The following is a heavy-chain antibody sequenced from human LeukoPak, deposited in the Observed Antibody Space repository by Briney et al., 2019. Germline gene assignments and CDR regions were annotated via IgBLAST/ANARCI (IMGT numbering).Heavy chain of an antibody. D-gene: IGHD2-21*01. J-gene: IGHJ3*02. CDR3: ARAFMSCGGRCAFDI. CDR2: INHSGCT. V-gene: IGHV4-34*01. CDR1: GGSFSGYY. Sequence: SETLSLTCAVNGGSFSGYYWSWMRQPPAKGLEWIGEINHSGCTNYNPSLKSRVTISADTSKNQFSLKLSSVTAADTAVYYCARAFMSCGGRCAFDIWGQGTMVTVSS.